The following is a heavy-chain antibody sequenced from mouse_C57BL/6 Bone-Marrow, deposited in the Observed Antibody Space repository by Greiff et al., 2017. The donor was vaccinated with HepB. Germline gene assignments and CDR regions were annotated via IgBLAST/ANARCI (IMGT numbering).Heavy chain of an antibody. Sequence: EVQVVESGGGLVQPGGSLKLSCAASGFTFSDYGMAWVRQAPRKGPEWVAFISNLAYSIYYADTVTGRFTISRENAQNTLYLEMSSLRSEDTAMYYCARRVADYYAMDYWGQGTSVTVSS. CDR2: ISNLAYSI. CDR1: GFTFSDYG. J-gene: IGHJ4*01. D-gene: IGHD1-1*02. CDR3: ARRVADYYAMDY. V-gene: IGHV5-15*01.